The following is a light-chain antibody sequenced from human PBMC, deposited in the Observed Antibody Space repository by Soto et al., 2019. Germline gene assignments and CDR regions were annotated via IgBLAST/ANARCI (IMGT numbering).Light chain of an antibody. Sequence: EIVMTQSPATLSVSPGERATLSCRASQSVSSNLAWYQQNPGQAPRLLIYGASTRATGIPARFSGSGSGTDFTLTIISLQSEDFAVYYCQQYNTWPLTFGGGTKVEIK. J-gene: IGKJ4*01. CDR2: GAS. CDR3: QQYNTWPLT. V-gene: IGKV3-15*01. CDR1: QSVSSN.